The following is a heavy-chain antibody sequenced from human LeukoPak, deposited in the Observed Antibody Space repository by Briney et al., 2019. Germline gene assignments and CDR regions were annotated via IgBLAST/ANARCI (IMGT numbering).Heavy chain of an antibody. CDR1: GFTFISSD. CDR3: ARVGVGMYHFDH. Sequence: PGGSLRLSCAASGFTFISSDMNWVRQAPGTGLEWVASISSNSRNTHYADSLKGRFTISRDNAKNSLYLQMNSLRAEDTAVYYCARVGVGMYHFDHWGQGTLVTVSS. V-gene: IGHV3-21*01. CDR2: ISSNSRNT. J-gene: IGHJ4*02. D-gene: IGHD2-2*01.